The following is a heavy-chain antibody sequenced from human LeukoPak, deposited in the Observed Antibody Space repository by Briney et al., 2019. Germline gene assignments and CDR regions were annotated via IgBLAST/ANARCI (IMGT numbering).Heavy chain of an antibody. CDR2: MNPNTGNT. J-gene: IGHJ5*02. CDR1: GYTFTSYG. CDR3: ARGRYCSSTSCYGTLYNWFDP. Sequence: GASVKVSCKASGYTFTSYGISWVRQAPGQGLEWLGWMNPNTGNTGYAQKFQGRVTMTRNTSISTAYMELSSLRSEDTAVYYCARGRYCSSTSCYGTLYNWFDPWGQGTLVTVSS. V-gene: IGHV1-8*02. D-gene: IGHD2-2*01.